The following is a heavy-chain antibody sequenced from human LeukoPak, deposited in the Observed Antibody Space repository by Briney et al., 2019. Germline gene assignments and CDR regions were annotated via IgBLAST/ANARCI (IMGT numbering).Heavy chain of an antibody. Sequence: SETLSLTCAVYGGSFSGYYWSWIRQPPGKGLEWIGEINHSGSTNYNTSLKSRVTISVDTSKNQFSLKLSSVTAADTAVYYCARLLFYSDSSGSPWGQGTLVTVSS. J-gene: IGHJ5*02. V-gene: IGHV4-34*01. CDR2: INHSGST. D-gene: IGHD3-22*01. CDR1: GGSFSGYY. CDR3: ARLLFYSDSSGSP.